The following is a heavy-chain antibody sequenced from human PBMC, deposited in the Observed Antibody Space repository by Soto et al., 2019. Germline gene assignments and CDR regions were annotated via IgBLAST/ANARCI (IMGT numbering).Heavy chain of an antibody. CDR2: ISGSGGTT. CDR1: GFTFSSYA. J-gene: IGHJ4*02. CDR3: AKGIGDWRGGFDY. Sequence: GGSLRLSCAASGFTFSSYAMSWVRQAPGKGLEWVSGISGSGGTTYYADSVKGRFTISRDNSKNTLYLQMNSLRAEDTAVYYCAKGIGDWRGGFDYWGQGALVTVSS. V-gene: IGHV3-23*01. D-gene: IGHD2-21*02.